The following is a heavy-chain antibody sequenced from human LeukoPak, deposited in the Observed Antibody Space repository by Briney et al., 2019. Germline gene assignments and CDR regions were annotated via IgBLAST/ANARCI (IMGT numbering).Heavy chain of an antibody. J-gene: IGHJ5*02. CDR1: GGSISSYY. CDR3: ARQRRGVPAASPGFDP. V-gene: IGHV4-4*07. D-gene: IGHD2-2*01. CDR2: IYTSGST. Sequence: SETLSLTCTVSGGSISSYYWSWIRQPAGKGLEWIGRIYTSGSTNYNPSLKSRVTISVDTSKNQFSLKLSSVTAADTAVYYCARQRRGVPAASPGFDPWGQGTLVTVSS.